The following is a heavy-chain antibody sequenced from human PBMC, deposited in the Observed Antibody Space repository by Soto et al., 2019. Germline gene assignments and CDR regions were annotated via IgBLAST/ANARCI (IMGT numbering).Heavy chain of an antibody. D-gene: IGHD5-18*01. CDR2: IYYSGST. CDR3: ASTSYGYTFYDY. CDR1: GGSIRSGDYY. V-gene: IGHV4-30-4*01. Sequence: QVQLQESGPGLVKPSQTLSLTCTVSGGSIRSGDYYWSWIRQPPGTGLEWIGYIYYSGSTYYNPSLKSRVTRSVDTSKNQFSLKLRSVTAADTAVYYCASTSYGYTFYDYWGQGTLVTVSS. J-gene: IGHJ4*02.